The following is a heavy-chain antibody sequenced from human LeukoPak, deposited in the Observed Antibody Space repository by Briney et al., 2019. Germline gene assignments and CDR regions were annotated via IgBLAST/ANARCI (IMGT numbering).Heavy chain of an antibody. CDR2: ISNSGDST. J-gene: IGHJ4*02. V-gene: IGHV3-23*01. CDR1: GFTFSRHA. CDR3: AKGKGAYCDSDCSGRIFDY. Sequence: GGSLRLSCAAPGFTFSRHAMSWVRQIPGKGLEWVSVISNSGDSTYDADSVKGRFTISRDNSKNTLYLQMNSLRAEDTAIYYCAKGKGAYCDSDCSGRIFDYWGQGILVSVSS. D-gene: IGHD2-21*02.